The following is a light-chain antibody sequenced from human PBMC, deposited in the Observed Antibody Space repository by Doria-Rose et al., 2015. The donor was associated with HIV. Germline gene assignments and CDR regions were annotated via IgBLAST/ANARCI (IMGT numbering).Light chain of an antibody. CDR1: QSFSSTY. V-gene: IGKV3-20*01. CDR3: HQYGTSWT. CDR2: DGS. Sequence: TQSPGTLSLSPGARATLSCRASQSFSSTYLAWYQQKPGQAPSLLIYDGSTRATGIPDRFSASGSGTDFTLTINRLEPEGFALYYCHQYGTSWTFGQGTKVEI. J-gene: IGKJ1*01.